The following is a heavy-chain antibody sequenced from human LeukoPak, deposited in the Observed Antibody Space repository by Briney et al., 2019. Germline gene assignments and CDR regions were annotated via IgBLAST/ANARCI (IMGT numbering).Heavy chain of an antibody. D-gene: IGHD3-9*01. CDR2: LTGSSATA. CDR3: AKDLLGFDIPSPFDY. V-gene: IGHV3-23*01. J-gene: IGHJ4*02. CDR1: GLSLRNYG. Sequence: GGSLRLSCAASGLSLRNYGVNWVRQAPGKGLEWVSGLTGSSATAYHAGSVKGRFTTSRDDSNNTLYLQMNSLRVEDTAVYYCAKDLLGFDIPSPFDYWGQGTLVTVSS.